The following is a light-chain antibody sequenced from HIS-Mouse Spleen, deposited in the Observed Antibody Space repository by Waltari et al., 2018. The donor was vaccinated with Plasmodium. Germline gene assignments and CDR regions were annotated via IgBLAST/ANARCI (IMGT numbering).Light chain of an antibody. V-gene: IGKV3-11*01. CDR2: DAS. Sequence: DIVLTQSPAPLAFSPEATTTLSCRASQRVSSYLAWHHKKPGQAPRLLIYDASHSATAIPARFSGSGSGTDFTLTISSLEPEDFAVYYCQQRSNWTRVLTFGGGTKVAIK. J-gene: IGKJ4*01. CDR3: QQRSNWTRVLT. CDR1: QRVSSY.